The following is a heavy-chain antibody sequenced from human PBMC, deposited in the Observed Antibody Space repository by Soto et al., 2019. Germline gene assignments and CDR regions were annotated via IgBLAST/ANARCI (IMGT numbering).Heavy chain of an antibody. CDR3: ARAQNQYYYDSRGYRSYFEY. D-gene: IGHD3-22*01. CDR2: IKQDGIEK. V-gene: IGHV3-7*01. Sequence: SWIIQKKGKGLEWVANIKQDGIEKYYVDSVKGRFTISRDNAKNSLYLQMNSLRAEDTAVYYCARAQNQYYYDSRGYRSYFEYRVQRTLVTV. J-gene: IGHJ4*02.